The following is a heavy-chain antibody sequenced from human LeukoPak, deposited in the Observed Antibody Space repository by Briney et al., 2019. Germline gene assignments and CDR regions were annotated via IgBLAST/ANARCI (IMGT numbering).Heavy chain of an antibody. CDR1: GYSISSGYY. D-gene: IGHD1-26*01. V-gene: IGHV4-38-2*01. J-gene: IGHJ3*02. CDR2: VYHSGST. Sequence: SETLSLTCAVSGYSISSGYYWGWIRQPPGKGLEWIGSVYHSGSTYYNPSLKSRVTISVDTSKNQFSLKLSSVTAADTAVYYCARHVRGGSYYAFDIWGQGTMVTVSS. CDR3: ARHVRGGSYYAFDI.